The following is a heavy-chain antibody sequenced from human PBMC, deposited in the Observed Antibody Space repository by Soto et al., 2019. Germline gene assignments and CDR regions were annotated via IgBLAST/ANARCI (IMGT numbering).Heavy chain of an antibody. CDR3: AREVVVARGGSYFDY. Sequence: GGSLRLSCAASGLSVSNYLMHWVRQTPGKGLVWVSRINSDDTSSSYAASVKGRFTISRDNAKNTLYLQMNSLRAEDTAVYYCAREVVVARGGSYFDYSGPGTRDTVSS. CDR1: GLSVSNYL. CDR2: INSDDTSS. J-gene: IGHJ4*03. D-gene: IGHD2-2*01. V-gene: IGHV3-74*01.